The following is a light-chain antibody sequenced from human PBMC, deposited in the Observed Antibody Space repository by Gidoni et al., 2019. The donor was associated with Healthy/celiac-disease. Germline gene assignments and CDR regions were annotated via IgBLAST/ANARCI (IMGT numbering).Light chain of an antibody. CDR3: SSYAGSNNPHVV. CDR2: EVS. CDR1: SSDVVGYNY. J-gene: IGLJ2*01. Sequence: QSALTQPPSASGSPGQSVTIPCTGTSSDVVGYNYVSWYQQHPGKAPKRIIYEVSKRPSRVPDRFSGSKSSHTSSLTVSGLQAEDEADYYCSSYAGSNNPHVVFGGGTKLTVL. V-gene: IGLV2-8*01.